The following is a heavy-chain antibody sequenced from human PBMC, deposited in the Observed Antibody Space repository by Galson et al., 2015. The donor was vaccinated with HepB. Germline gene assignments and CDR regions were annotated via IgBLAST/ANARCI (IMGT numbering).Heavy chain of an antibody. CDR1: GFTFSSYG. Sequence: SLRLSCAASGFTFSSYGMHWVRQAPGKGLEWVAVISYDGSNKYYADSVKGRFTISRDNSKNTLYLQMNSLRAEDTAVYYCAKDRYGSGSYYKDYRGQGTLVTVSS. D-gene: IGHD3-10*01. CDR3: AKDRYGSGSYYKDY. CDR2: ISYDGSNK. V-gene: IGHV3-30*18. J-gene: IGHJ4*02.